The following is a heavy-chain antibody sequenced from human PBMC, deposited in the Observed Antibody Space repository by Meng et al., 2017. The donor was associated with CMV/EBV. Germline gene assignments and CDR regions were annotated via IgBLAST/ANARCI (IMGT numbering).Heavy chain of an antibody. CDR2: IYYSGST. CDR3: ARGLKKNRDIVVVPAASRNAFDI. D-gene: IGHD2-2*01. CDR1: GGSISSSSYY. Sequence: GSLRLSCTVSGGSISSSSYYWGWIRQPPGKGLEWIGSIYYSGSTYYNPSLKSRVTISVDTSKNQFSLKLSSVTAADTAVYYCARGLKKNRDIVVVPAASRNAFDIWGQGTMVTVSS. V-gene: IGHV4-39*01. J-gene: IGHJ3*02.